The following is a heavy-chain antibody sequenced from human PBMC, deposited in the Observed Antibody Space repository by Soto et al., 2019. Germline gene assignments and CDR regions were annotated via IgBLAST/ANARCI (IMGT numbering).Heavy chain of an antibody. Sequence: GGSLRLSCAASGFTFSNAWMNWVRQAPGKGLEWVGRIKSKTDGGTTDYAAPVKGRFTISRDDSKNTLYLQMNSLKTEDTAVYNCSTDSPVVTYYRDSRGYAYWGQGTLVTVSS. D-gene: IGHD3-22*01. CDR2: IKSKTDGGTT. CDR3: STDSPVVTYYRDSRGYAY. J-gene: IGHJ4*02. CDR1: GFTFSNAW. V-gene: IGHV3-15*07.